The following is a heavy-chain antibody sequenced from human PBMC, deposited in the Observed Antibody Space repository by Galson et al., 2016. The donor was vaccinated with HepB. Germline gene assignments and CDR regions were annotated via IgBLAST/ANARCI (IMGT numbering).Heavy chain of an antibody. V-gene: IGHV3-21*04. CDR3: ARAEACFGYCSQKYSLDY. D-gene: IGHD2-21*02. Sequence: GKGLEWVSSTDSTSRYIYYADSVSGRFTISRDNDQKSLYLQMNSLRAEDTALYYCARAEACFGYCSQKYSLDYWGRGTLVTVSS. CDR2: TDSTSRYI. J-gene: IGHJ4*02.